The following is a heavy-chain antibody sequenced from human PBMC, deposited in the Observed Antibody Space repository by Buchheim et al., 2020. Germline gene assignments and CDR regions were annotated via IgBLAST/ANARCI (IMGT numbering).Heavy chain of an antibody. CDR3: AKYAAWLSQPTYYFDY. J-gene: IGHJ4*02. CDR1: GFTFSSYG. CDR2: ISYDGSNQ. Sequence: VQLVESGGGVVQPGRSLRLSCEASGFTFSSYGMHWVRQAPGKGLEWVAVISYDGSNQYYADSVKGRFTISRDNSNLYLQRNSLGAEDTALYYCAKYAAWLSQPTYYFDYWGQGTL. V-gene: IGHV3-30*18. D-gene: IGHD5-12*01.